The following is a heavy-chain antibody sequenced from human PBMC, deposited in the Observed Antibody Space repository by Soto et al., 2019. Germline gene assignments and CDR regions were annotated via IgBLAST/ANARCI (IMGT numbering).Heavy chain of an antibody. CDR1: GYTFTSYG. D-gene: IGHD3-22*01. Sequence: ASVKVSCKASGYTFTSYGISWVRQAPGQGLEWMGWISAYNGNTNYAQKLQGRVTMTTDTSTSTAYMELRSLRSDDTAVYYCAKSPYYYDSSGYYSLDYWGQGTLVTVSS. CDR3: AKSPYYYDSSGYYSLDY. CDR2: ISAYNGNT. J-gene: IGHJ4*02. V-gene: IGHV1-18*04.